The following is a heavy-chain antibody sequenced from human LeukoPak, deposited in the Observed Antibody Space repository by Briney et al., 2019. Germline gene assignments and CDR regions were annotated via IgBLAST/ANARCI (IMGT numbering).Heavy chain of an antibody. CDR1: GGSISSYY. CDR3: ARHVGFITMVRGVINNNWFDP. J-gene: IGHJ5*02. Sequence: SETLSLTCTVSGGSISSYYWSWIRQPAGKGLEWIGRIYTSGSTNYNPSLKSRVTISVDTSKKQFSLKLSSVTAADTAVYYCARHVGFITMVRGVINNNWFDPWGQGTLVTVSS. V-gene: IGHV4-4*07. CDR2: IYTSGST. D-gene: IGHD3-10*01.